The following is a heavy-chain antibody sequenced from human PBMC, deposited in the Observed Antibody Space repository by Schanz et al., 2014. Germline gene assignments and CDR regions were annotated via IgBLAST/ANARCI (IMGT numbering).Heavy chain of an antibody. CDR2: MYINSGST. CDR1: GFTVNTNY. J-gene: IGHJ4*02. V-gene: IGHV3-53*01. CDR3: AKVREWWPYYFDY. Sequence: VQLVESGGGVVQPGGSLRLSCAVSGFTVNTNYMSWVRQAPGKGLEWISSMYINSGSTQYADSVKGRFTISRDNSDNTLFLQMNSLRAEDTAVYYCAKVREWWPYYFDYWGQGTLVTVSS. D-gene: IGHD2-15*01.